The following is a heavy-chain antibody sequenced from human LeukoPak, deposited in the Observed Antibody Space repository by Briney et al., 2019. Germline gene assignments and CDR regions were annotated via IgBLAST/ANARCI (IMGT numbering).Heavy chain of an antibody. D-gene: IGHD2-15*01. V-gene: IGHV4-34*01. Sequence: SETLSLTCAVYGGSFSGYYWSWIRQPPGKGLEWIGEINHSGSTNYNPSLKSRVTISVDTSKNQFSLKLSSVTAADTAVYYCARLLGYCSGGSCYPPYWGQGTLVTVSS. CDR2: INHSGST. CDR3: ARLLGYCSGGSCYPPY. J-gene: IGHJ4*02. CDR1: GGSFSGYY.